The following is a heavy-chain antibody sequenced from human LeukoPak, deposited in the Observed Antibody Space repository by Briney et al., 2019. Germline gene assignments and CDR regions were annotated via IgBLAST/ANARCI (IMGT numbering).Heavy chain of an antibody. V-gene: IGHV3-7*03. CDR2: IKQDGSEK. Sequence: PGGSLRLSCAASRFTFSSYWMSWVRQAPGKGLEWVANIKQDGSEKYYVDSVKGRFTISRDNAKNSLYLQMNSLRAEDTAVYYCARCYYDILTGYSDFDYWGQGTLVTVSS. J-gene: IGHJ4*02. CDR3: ARCYYDILTGYSDFDY. CDR1: RFTFSSYW. D-gene: IGHD3-9*01.